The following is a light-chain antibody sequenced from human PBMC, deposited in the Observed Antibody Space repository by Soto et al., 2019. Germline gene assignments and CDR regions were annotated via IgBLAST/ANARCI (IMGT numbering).Light chain of an antibody. CDR2: DAS. CDR1: QSVGTY. Sequence: DTVLTQSPGTLSLSPGERATLSCRASQSVGTYLAWYQQKPGQPPRLLIYDASNRAAGIPARFSGSGSGTDFTLTISSLEPEDFAVYYCQQRSNWPPITFGQGTRLEIK. V-gene: IGKV3-11*01. J-gene: IGKJ5*01. CDR3: QQRSNWPPIT.